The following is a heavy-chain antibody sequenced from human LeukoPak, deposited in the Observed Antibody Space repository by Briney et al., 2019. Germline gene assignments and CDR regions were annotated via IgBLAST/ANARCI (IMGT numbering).Heavy chain of an antibody. CDR3: AREGDGWFDP. CDR1: AFTFSSYA. Sequence: GGSLRLSCAASAFTFSSYAVHWVRQAPGKGLEWVAVISYDGSNKYYADSVKGRFTISRDNSKNTLYLQMNTLRAEDTAVYYCAREGDGWFDPWGQGTLVTVSS. D-gene: IGHD5-24*01. J-gene: IGHJ5*02. V-gene: IGHV3-30-3*01. CDR2: ISYDGSNK.